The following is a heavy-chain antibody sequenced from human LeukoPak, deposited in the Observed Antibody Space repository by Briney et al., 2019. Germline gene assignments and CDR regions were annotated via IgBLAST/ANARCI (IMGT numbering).Heavy chain of an antibody. D-gene: IGHD3-16*01. J-gene: IGHJ6*04. Sequence: PGGSLRLSCSASGFTFTTYGMNWVRQAPGKGLEWVSGIGGSGTRTYYADSVKGRFTISRDNSKNTLYLQMNSLRDEDTAVYYCAQVPDTYGRPWGFDPWGKGTTVTISS. CDR2: IGGSGTRT. V-gene: IGHV3-23*01. CDR1: GFTFTTYG. CDR3: AQVPDTYGRPWGFDP.